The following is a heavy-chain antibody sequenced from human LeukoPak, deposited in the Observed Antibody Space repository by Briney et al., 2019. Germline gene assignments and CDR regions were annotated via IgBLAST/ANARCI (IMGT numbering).Heavy chain of an antibody. CDR1: GYTFTRYY. CDR2: INPNSGGT. V-gene: IGHV1-2*02. J-gene: IGHJ4*02. D-gene: IGHD6-19*01. CDR3: ARGLAVAGPGPDY. Sequence: GASVKVSCKASGYTFTRYYMHWVRQAPGQGLEWMGWINPNSGGTNYAQKFQGRVTMTRDTSISTAYMELSRLRSDDTAVYYCARGLAVAGPGPDYWSQGTLVTVSS.